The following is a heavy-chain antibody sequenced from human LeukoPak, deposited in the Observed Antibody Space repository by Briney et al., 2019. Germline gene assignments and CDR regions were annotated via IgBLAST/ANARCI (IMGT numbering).Heavy chain of an antibody. Sequence: GGSLRLSSAASGFTFSSYSLNWVRPAPGKGLAWVSFIISSSITIYYADSVKGRFTISRDNAEKSLYLQMNSLRAEDTAVNYCARDRGGSYSAIDCWGQGTPVTVSS. CDR3: ARDRGGSYSAIDC. CDR1: GFTFSSYS. CDR2: IISSSITI. D-gene: IGHD2-15*01. V-gene: IGHV3-48*04. J-gene: IGHJ4*02.